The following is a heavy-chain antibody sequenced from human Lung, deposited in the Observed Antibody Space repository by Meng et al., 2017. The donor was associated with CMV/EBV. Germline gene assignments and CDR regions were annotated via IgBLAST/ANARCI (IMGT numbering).Heavy chain of an antibody. Sequence: SCVASGFTFSNYGMNWVRQVPGKGLEWVSFIRHDVRGNYYADSVKGRFTISRDNSKNTLYMQMNSLRPEDTAVYYCAKDSPLFGRNTPYFDSWGQGTLVTVSS. CDR1: GFTFSNYG. V-gene: IGHV3-30*02. D-gene: IGHD3-10*02. CDR3: AKDSPLFGRNTPYFDS. CDR2: IRHDVRGN. J-gene: IGHJ4*02.